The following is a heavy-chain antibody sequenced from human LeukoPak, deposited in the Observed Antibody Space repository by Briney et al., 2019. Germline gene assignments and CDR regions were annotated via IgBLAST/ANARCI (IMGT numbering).Heavy chain of an antibody. CDR3: ALGSGSYYNPWFDP. Sequence: PSETLSLTCAVYGGSFSGYYWSWIRQPPGKGLEWIGEINHSGSTNYNPSLKSRVTISVDTSKNQFSLKLSSVTAADTAVYYCALGSGSYYNPWFDPWGQGTLVTVSS. CDR2: INHSGST. CDR1: GGSFSGYY. J-gene: IGHJ5*02. D-gene: IGHD3-10*01. V-gene: IGHV4-34*01.